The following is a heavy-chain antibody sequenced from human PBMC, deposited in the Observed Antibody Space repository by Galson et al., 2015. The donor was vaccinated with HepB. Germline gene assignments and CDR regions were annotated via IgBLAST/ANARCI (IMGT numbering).Heavy chain of an antibody. Sequence: SVKVSCTASGYTFSNSAIYWLRQAPGQRLEWMGWINVGNTDTKYAQKFQGRVTITRDTSASTAYMEMRSLRLEDTAVYYCANPIFGVVNNPLGYWGQGTLVTVSS. V-gene: IGHV1-3*01. CDR1: GYTFSNSA. D-gene: IGHD3-3*01. J-gene: IGHJ4*02. CDR2: INVGNTDT. CDR3: ANPIFGVVNNPLGY.